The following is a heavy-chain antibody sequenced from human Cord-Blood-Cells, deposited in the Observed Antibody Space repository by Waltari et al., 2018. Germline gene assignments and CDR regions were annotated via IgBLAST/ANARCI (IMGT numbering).Heavy chain of an antibody. J-gene: IGHJ4*02. Sequence: QVQLQQWGAGLLKPSETLSLTCAVYGGSFSGYYWSWIRQPPGKGLEWIGEINHSGSTNYNPSLKSRVTISVDTSKNKFSLKLSSVTAADTAVYYCARGPLYYYGSGSYYKDPYFDYWGQGTLVTVSS. D-gene: IGHD3-10*01. V-gene: IGHV4-34*01. CDR3: ARGPLYYYGSGSYYKDPYFDY. CDR2: INHSGST. CDR1: GGSFSGYY.